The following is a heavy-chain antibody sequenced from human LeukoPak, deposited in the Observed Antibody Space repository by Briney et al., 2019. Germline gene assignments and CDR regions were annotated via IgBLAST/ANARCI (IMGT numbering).Heavy chain of an antibody. CDR3: ARSVWGSYHFDY. V-gene: IGHV3-66*01. D-gene: IGHD3-16*01. CDR1: GTRVSDNY. Sequence: GGSLRLSCEASGTRVSDNYMYWVRQAPGKGLEWVSLIHSGGSTYYADSVKGRFTISRDNSKNTLYLEMSSLRVDDAAIYYCARSVWGSYHFDYWGQGTRVTVSS. CDR2: IHSGGST. J-gene: IGHJ4*02.